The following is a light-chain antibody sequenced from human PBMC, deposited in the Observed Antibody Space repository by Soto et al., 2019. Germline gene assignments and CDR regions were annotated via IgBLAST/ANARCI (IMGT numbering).Light chain of an antibody. CDR1: QSISSY. CDR3: QQYNSYST. CDR2: AAS. Sequence: DIQMTQSPSSLSASVGDGVTITCRASQSISSYVSWYQQKPGKAPKLLIYAASRLESGVPSRFSGSGSGTEFTLTISSLQPDDFATYYCQQYNSYSTFGQGTKVDIK. J-gene: IGKJ1*01. V-gene: IGKV1-5*01.